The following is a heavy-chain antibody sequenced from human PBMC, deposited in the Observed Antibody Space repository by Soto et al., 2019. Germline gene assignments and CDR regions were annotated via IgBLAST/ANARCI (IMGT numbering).Heavy chain of an antibody. Sequence: TLSLTCTVSGGSISSGGYYWSWIRQHPGKGLEWIGYIYYSGSTYYNPSLKSRVTISVDTSKNQFSLKLSSVTAADTAVYYCAREGGYCSGGSCYYYYGMDVWGQGTTVTVSS. D-gene: IGHD2-15*01. J-gene: IGHJ6*02. V-gene: IGHV4-31*03. CDR1: GGSISSGGYY. CDR3: AREGGYCSGGSCYYYYGMDV. CDR2: IYYSGST.